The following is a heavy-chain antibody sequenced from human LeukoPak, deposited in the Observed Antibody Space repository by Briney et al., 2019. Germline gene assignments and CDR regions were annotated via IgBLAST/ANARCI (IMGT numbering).Heavy chain of an antibody. V-gene: IGHV3-30*03. Sequence: PGRSLRLSCAASGFTFSSYGMHWVRQAPGKGLEWVAVISYDGSNKYYADSVKGRFTISRDNSKNTLYLQMNSLRAEDTAVYYCARTGTTPSYFDYWGQGTLVTVSS. CDR1: GFTFSSYG. CDR2: ISYDGSNK. CDR3: ARTGTTPSYFDY. J-gene: IGHJ4*02. D-gene: IGHD1-1*01.